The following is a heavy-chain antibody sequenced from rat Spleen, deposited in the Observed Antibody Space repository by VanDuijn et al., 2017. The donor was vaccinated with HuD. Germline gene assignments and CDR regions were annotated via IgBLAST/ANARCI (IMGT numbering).Heavy chain of an antibody. CDR1: GFTFSSYW. CDR3: AKDSTYYGYTPSYFDY. J-gene: IGHJ2*01. Sequence: EVQLVETGGGLVQPGRSLKLSCVASGFTFSSYWMYWIRQAPGKGLEWVSSINTDGGSTYYPDSVKGRFTISRDNAENTVYLQMNSLRSEDTATYYCAKDSTYYGYTPSYFDYWGQGVMVTVSS. CDR2: INTDGGST. V-gene: IGHV5-58*01. D-gene: IGHD1-9*01.